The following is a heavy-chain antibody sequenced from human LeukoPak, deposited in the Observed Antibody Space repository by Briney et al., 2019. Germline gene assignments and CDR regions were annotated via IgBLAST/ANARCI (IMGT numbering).Heavy chain of an antibody. D-gene: IGHD1-26*01. V-gene: IGHV4-61*01. CDR2: IYYSGST. CDR1: GGSVSSGSYY. CDR3: ARGGGSYGFVLGAFDI. J-gene: IGHJ3*02. Sequence: SETLSLTCTVSGGSVSSGSYYWSWIRQPPGKGLEWIGYIYYSGSTNYSPSLKSRVTISVDTSKNQFSLKLSSVTAADTAVYYCARGGGSYGFVLGAFDIWGQGTMVTVSS.